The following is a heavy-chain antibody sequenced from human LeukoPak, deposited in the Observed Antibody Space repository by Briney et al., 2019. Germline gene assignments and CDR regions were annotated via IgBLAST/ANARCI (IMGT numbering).Heavy chain of an antibody. CDR1: GCPFTDYY. Sequence: GATVDISWKVSGCPFTDYYMHWVHQAPGKGLEWMGLVDPEDGETIYAEKLQGRYTITANTSTDTAYMELSSLRSEDTAVYYCATMEYCSGGSCPDWGQGTLVTVSS. CDR3: ATMEYCSGGSCPD. J-gene: IGHJ4*02. D-gene: IGHD2-15*01. V-gene: IGHV1-69-2*01. CDR2: VDPEDGET.